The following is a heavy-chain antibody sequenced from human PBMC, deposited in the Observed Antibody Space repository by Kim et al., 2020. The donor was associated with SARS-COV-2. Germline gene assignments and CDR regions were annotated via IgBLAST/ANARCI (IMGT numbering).Heavy chain of an antibody. CDR3: ARGGASGSYLYFHF. Sequence: SQNFQGRFTITRDTAASTAYMELSSLTSEDTAVYYCARGGASGSYLYFHFWGQGTLVTVSS. D-gene: IGHD3-10*01. J-gene: IGHJ4*02. V-gene: IGHV1-3*01.